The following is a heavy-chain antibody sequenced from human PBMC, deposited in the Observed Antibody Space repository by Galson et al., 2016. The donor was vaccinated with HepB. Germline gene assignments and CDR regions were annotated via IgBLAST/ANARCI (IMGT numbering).Heavy chain of an antibody. CDR3: ARNGMDSIGGRQFDL. J-gene: IGHJ4*02. Sequence: SETLSLTCAVFGGSFSAYYWSWIRQPPGKGLEWIGEINHSGHTKYNPSLESRVTISVDTSKNQVSLKLTSVTAADTAMYYCARNGMDSIGGRQFDLWGQETLVTVSS. V-gene: IGHV4-34*01. D-gene: IGHD3-22*01. CDR1: GGSFSAYY. CDR2: INHSGHT.